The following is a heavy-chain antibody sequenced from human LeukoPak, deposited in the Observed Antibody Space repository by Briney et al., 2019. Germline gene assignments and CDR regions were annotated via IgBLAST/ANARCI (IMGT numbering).Heavy chain of an antibody. CDR2: INHSGST. J-gene: IGHJ6*03. D-gene: IGHD6-13*01. CDR1: GGSFSGYY. V-gene: IGHV4-34*01. CDR3: ARLRSGVVRGSSWYTAGYYYYYMDV. Sequence: PSETLSLTCAVYGGSFSGYYWSWIRQPPGKGLEWIGEINHSGSTNYNPSLKSRVTISVDTSKNQFSLKPSSVTAADTAVYYCARLRSGVVRGSSWYTAGYYYYYMDVWGKGTTVTVSS.